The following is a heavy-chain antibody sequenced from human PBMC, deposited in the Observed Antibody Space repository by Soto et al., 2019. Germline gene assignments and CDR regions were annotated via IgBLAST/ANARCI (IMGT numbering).Heavy chain of an antibody. D-gene: IGHD3-16*01. Sequence: QVQLVQSGAEVKKPGSSVKVSCKASGGTFSSYAISWVRQAPGQGLEWMGGIIPIFGTANYAQKFQGRVTITADGSTSTAYMELSSLRSEDTAVYYCARFVGYDYVWGSYAIYGMDVWGQGTTVTVSS. CDR3: ARFVGYDYVWGSYAIYGMDV. J-gene: IGHJ6*02. V-gene: IGHV1-69*01. CDR1: GGTFSSYA. CDR2: IIPIFGTA.